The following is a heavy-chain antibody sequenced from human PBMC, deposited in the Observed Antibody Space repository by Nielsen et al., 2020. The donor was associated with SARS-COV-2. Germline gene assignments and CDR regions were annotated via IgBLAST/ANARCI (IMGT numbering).Heavy chain of an antibody. CDR3: ARGFRITIFGVVIQGYFDL. J-gene: IGHJ2*01. CDR2: INPSGGST. CDR1: GYTFTGYY. Sequence: ASVKVSCKASGYTFTGYYMHWVRQAPGQGLEWMGIINPSGGSTSYAQKFQGRVTMTRDTSTSTVYMELSSLRSEDTAVYYCARGFRITIFGVVIQGYFDLWGRGTLVTVSS. D-gene: IGHD3-3*01. V-gene: IGHV1-46*01.